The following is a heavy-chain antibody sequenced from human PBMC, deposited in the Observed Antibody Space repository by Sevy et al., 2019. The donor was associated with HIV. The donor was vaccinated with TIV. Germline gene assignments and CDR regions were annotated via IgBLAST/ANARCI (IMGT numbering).Heavy chain of an antibody. CDR1: QFNFDTYA. CDR3: ATNMVHAGAYDSYFNF. V-gene: IGHV3-33*01. Sequence: GGSLRLSCVASQFNFDTYAIHWVRQAPGKGLEWVAMIWYDGSNKDYAESVKGRFAISRDNSQNTAFLQMNSLRAEDTAVYYCATNMVHAGAYDSYFNFWGQGSLVTVSS. D-gene: IGHD3-10*01. J-gene: IGHJ4*02. CDR2: IWYDGSNK.